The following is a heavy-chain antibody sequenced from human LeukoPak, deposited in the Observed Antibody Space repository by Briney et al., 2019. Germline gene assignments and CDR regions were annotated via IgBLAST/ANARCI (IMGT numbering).Heavy chain of an antibody. J-gene: IGHJ4*02. V-gene: IGHV3-21*01. CDR2: ISSSSSYI. CDR3: ARDRYSSSSTDY. Sequence: PGGSPRLSCAASGFTFSSYSMNWVRQAPGKGLEWVSSISSSSSYIYYADSVKGRFTISRDNAKNSLYLQMNSLRAEDTAVYYCARDRYSSSSTDYWGQGTLVTVSS. D-gene: IGHD6-13*01. CDR1: GFTFSSYS.